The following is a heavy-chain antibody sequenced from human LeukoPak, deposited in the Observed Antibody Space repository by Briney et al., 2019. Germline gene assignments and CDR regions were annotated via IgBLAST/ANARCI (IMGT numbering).Heavy chain of an antibody. D-gene: IGHD3-16*01. Sequence: PGESLKISCRGSGYSFTAYWIAWVRQMPGKGLEWMATIYPGDSATTYSPSFQGQVTISADKSITTAHLQWSSLKASDTAMYYCARPAAGLGGFDYWGQGTLVTVSS. CDR2: IYPGDSAT. J-gene: IGHJ4*02. V-gene: IGHV5-51*01. CDR3: ARPAAGLGGFDY. CDR1: GYSFTAYW.